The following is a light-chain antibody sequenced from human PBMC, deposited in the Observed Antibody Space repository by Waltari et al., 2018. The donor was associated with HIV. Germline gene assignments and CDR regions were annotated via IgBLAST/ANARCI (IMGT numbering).Light chain of an antibody. CDR1: SSNIGNDF. CDR3: GTWDKTLSVGV. Sequence: QFVLTQPPSVSAAPGQKVNISCSGSSSNIGNDFVSWYQVLPGAAPKLLIYGNITRPSEIPERFSVSNSGTAATLAITGLQTGDEADYYCGTWDKTLSVGVFGGGTKLTVL. CDR2: GNI. V-gene: IGLV1-51*01. J-gene: IGLJ3*02.